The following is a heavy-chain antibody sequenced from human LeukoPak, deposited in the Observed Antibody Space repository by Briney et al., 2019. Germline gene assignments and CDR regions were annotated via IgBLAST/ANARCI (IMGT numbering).Heavy chain of an antibody. CDR3: ARDGGGVHDS. J-gene: IGHJ4*02. CDR2: MWYDGSIK. CDR1: GFTFSSYG. Sequence: GGSLRLSCAASGFTFSSYGMHWVRQAPGKGLEWVAVMWYDGSIKYYADSVKGRFTISKDNSKNTLYLQMNSLRGEDTAVYYCARDGGGVHDSWGQGTLVAVSS. D-gene: IGHD3-16*01. V-gene: IGHV3-33*01.